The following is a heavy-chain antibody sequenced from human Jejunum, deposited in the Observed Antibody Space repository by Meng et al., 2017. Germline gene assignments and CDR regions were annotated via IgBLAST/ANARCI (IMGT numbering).Heavy chain of an antibody. CDR3: AKNGAYNSDS. V-gene: IGHV4-4*02. J-gene: IGHJ4*02. CDR2: IFHTEII. D-gene: IGHD2-8*01. Sequence: QVQLEESGPGLVKPSGSLSLSCSASGASVTNFGWWSWVRQPPGKVLEWIGEIFHTEIINYNPSLKSRVTISLDKSKNQLYLNLNSVTAADTAVYYCAKNGAYNSDSWGQGTLVTVSS. CDR1: GASVTNFGW.